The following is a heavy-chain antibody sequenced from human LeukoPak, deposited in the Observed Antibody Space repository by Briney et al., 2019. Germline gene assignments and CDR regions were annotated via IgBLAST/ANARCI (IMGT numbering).Heavy chain of an antibody. CDR3: ARGHYDSSGYPLDH. CDR1: GFTFSSYE. CDR2: ISSGGSTI. D-gene: IGHD3-22*01. V-gene: IGHV3-48*03. Sequence: GGSLRLSCAASGFTFSSYEMNWVRQAPGKGLEWVSYISSGGSTIYYADSVKGRFTISRDNAKNTLYLQMNSLRAEDTAVYYCARGHYDSSGYPLDHWGQGTLVTVSS. J-gene: IGHJ4*02.